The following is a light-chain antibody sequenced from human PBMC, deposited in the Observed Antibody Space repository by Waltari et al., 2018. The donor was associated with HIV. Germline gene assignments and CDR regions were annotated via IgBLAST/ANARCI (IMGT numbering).Light chain of an antibody. Sequence: QSALTQPASVSGSPGQSITISCTGTSGDVGGCKYFTWYQQHPGKAPKLMIYGVSHRPSGVSNRSSGSKSGNTASLTISGLHAEDEADYYCSSYTSSSTLVFGGVTKLTVL. J-gene: IGLJ3*02. CDR1: SGDVGGCKY. V-gene: IGLV2-14*01. CDR3: SSYTSSSTLV. CDR2: GVS.